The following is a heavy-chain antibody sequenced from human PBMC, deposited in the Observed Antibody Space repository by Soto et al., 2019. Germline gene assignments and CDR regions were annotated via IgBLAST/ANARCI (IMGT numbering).Heavy chain of an antibody. CDR3: ARAPKVSGSAQTRPDF. J-gene: IGHJ4*02. Sequence: PSETLSLTFSLYSWSLSGYYWSWIRQPPGKGLEWIGEISPSGTTNYSPSLKSRVSISVDTSKNQFSLNLTSLTAADTAVYYCARAPKVSGSAQTRPDFWGQGSLVTVSS. CDR1: SWSLSGYY. D-gene: IGHD6-6*01. CDR2: ISPSGTT. V-gene: IGHV4-34*01.